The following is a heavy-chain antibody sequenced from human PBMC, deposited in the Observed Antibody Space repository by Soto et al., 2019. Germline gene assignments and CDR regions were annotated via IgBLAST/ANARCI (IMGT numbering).Heavy chain of an antibody. CDR3: AREGEFDFWSAYNKYDGMDV. J-gene: IGHJ6*02. Sequence: ASVKVSCKASGYTPTDYYIHWVRQAPGQGLEWMGWINPNTGDTKYPQKFQGRVTMTRDTSIRTAYMELSSLTSDDTAVYFCAREGEFDFWSAYNKYDGMDVWGQGTTVTVSS. V-gene: IGHV1-2*02. D-gene: IGHD3-3*01. CDR2: INPNTGDT. CDR1: GYTPTDYY.